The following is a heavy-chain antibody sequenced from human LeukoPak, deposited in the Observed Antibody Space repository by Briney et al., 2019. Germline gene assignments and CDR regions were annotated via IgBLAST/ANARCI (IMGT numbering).Heavy chain of an antibody. Sequence: ASVKVSCKASGYTFTSYDINWVRQATGQGLEWMGWMNPNSGNTGYAQKFQGRVTMTRNTSISTAYMELSSLRSEDTAVYYCARGRYSSGWYRWFDPWGQGTLVTVSS. D-gene: IGHD6-19*01. V-gene: IGHV1-8*01. CDR3: ARGRYSSGWYRWFDP. CDR2: MNPNSGNT. J-gene: IGHJ5*02. CDR1: GYTFTSYD.